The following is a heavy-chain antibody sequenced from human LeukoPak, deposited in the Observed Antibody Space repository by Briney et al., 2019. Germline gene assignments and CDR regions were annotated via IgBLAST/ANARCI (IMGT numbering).Heavy chain of an antibody. CDR3: ARAAVAAYWFDP. J-gene: IGHJ5*02. CDR2: IYYSGST. CDR1: GGSISSSNW. Sequence: SETLSLTRTVSGGSISSSNWWSWVRQPPGKGLEWIGEIYYSGSTNYNPSLKSRVTISVDKSKNQFSLKLNSVTAADTAVYYCARAAVAAYWFDPWGQGTLVTVSS. D-gene: IGHD6-19*01. V-gene: IGHV4-4*02.